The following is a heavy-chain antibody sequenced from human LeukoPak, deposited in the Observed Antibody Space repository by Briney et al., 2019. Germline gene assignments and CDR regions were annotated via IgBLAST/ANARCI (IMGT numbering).Heavy chain of an antibody. V-gene: IGHV3-21*01. D-gene: IGHD3-22*01. CDR1: GFTFSSYS. Sequence: GGSLRLSCAASGFTFSSYSMDWVRQAPGKGLEWVSSISSSSSYIYYADSVKGRFTISRDNAKNSLYLQMNSPRAEDTAVYYCARETIIYYDSSGCFDYWGQGTLVTVSS. CDR2: ISSSSSYI. J-gene: IGHJ4*02. CDR3: ARETIIYYDSSGCFDY.